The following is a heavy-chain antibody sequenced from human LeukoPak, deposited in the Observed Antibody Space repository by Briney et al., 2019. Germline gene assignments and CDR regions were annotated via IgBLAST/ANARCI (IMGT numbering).Heavy chain of an antibody. D-gene: IGHD5-24*01. Sequence: GGSLRLSCAASGFTFSSYWMHWVRQAPGKGLVWVSRINSDGSSTSYAASVKGRFTISRDNAKNTLYLQMNSLRAEDTAVYYCARDRDGYNVFWFDPWGQGTLVTVSS. J-gene: IGHJ5*02. CDR1: GFTFSSYW. CDR3: ARDRDGYNVFWFDP. V-gene: IGHV3-74*01. CDR2: INSDGSST.